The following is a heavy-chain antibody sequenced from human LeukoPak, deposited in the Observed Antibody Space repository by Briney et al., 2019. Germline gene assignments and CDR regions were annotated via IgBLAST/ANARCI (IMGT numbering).Heavy chain of an antibody. D-gene: IGHD3-16*02. Sequence: ASVKVSCKASGYTFTSYYMHWVRQAPGQGLEWMGWISAYNGNTNYAQKLQGRVTMTTDTSTSTAYMELRSLRSDDTAVYYCARDRGDYVWGSYRYGDFDYWGQGTLVTVSS. CDR3: ARDRGDYVWGSYRYGDFDY. V-gene: IGHV1-18*04. J-gene: IGHJ4*02. CDR1: GYTFTSYY. CDR2: ISAYNGNT.